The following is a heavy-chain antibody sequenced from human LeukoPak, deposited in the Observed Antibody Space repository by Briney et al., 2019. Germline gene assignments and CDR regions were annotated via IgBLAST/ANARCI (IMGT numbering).Heavy chain of an antibody. V-gene: IGHV3-15*01. CDR1: GFTFSEAW. CDR2: IKRKTDGGTA. D-gene: IGHD1-20*01. J-gene: IGHJ4*02. Sequence: GGSLRFSCVASGFTFSEAWMNWVRQVPGKGLEWVGRIKRKTDGGTADYAACVKGRFTISGDDSKNTLYLEMDSLKAEDTAVYYCARDITGSYYFDYWGQGTLVTVSS. CDR3: ARDITGSYYFDY.